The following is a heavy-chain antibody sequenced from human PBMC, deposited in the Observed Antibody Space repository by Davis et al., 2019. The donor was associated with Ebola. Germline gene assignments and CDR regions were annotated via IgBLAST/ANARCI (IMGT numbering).Heavy chain of an antibody. Sequence: PGGSLRLSCAASGFAFSSYWMSWVRQAPGKGLEWVANINQDESQKSYVASLKGRFTISRDNSKNTLFLQMNSLRAEDTAVYSCAKGVVGSGRYLDYWCQGTLVTVSS. J-gene: IGHJ4*02. CDR1: GFAFSSYW. V-gene: IGHV3-7*03. CDR2: INQDESQK. CDR3: AKGVVGSGRYLDY. D-gene: IGHD6-19*01.